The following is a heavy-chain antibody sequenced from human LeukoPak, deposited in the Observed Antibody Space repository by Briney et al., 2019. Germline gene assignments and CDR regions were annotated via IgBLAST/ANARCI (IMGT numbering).Heavy chain of an antibody. J-gene: IGHJ4*02. D-gene: IGHD3-10*01. CDR3: AKRSIFGSGSY. Sequence: GGSLRLSCAASGFVVSTNYMSWVRQAPGKGLEWVSVLYSGGSTYYTDSVKGRFTISRDNSKNTLYLQMNSLRAEDTAVYYCAKRSIFGSGSYWGQGTLVTVSS. CDR1: GFVVSTNY. CDR2: LYSGGST. V-gene: IGHV3-53*01.